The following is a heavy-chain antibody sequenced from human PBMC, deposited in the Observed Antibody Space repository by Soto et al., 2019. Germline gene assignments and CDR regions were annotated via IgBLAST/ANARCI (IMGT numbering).Heavy chain of an antibody. D-gene: IGHD2-2*02. Sequence: GGSLRLSCAASGFTFSSYSMNWVRQAPGKGLEWVSSISSSSSYIYYADSVKGRFTISRDNAKNSLYLQMSSLRAEDAAVYYCARTPCTSCYKIPNWFDPWGQGTLVTVSS. CDR3: ARTPCTSCYKIPNWFDP. V-gene: IGHV3-21*01. CDR1: GFTFSSYS. CDR2: ISSSSSYI. J-gene: IGHJ5*02.